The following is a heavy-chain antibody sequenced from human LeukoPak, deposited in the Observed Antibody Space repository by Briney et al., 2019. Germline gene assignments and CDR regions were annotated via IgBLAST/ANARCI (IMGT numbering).Heavy chain of an antibody. Sequence: GASVKVSCKASGYTFTGYFMHWVRQAPGQGLEWMGIINPSGDNTWYAQKFQGRVTMTRDMSTSTVYMELSSLRSEDTAVYYCAREYSSSSSVNFDYWGQGTLVTVSS. CDR2: INPSGDNT. CDR3: AREYSSSSSVNFDY. V-gene: IGHV1-46*01. D-gene: IGHD6-6*01. CDR1: GYTFTGYF. J-gene: IGHJ4*02.